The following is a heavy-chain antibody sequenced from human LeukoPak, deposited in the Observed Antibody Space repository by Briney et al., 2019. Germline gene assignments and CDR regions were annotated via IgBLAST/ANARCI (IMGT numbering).Heavy chain of an antibody. CDR3: ARGCFVLKNEPSSTSCRYNWFDP. Sequence: TSSETLSLTCAVYGGSFSGYYWSWIRQPPGKGLEWIGEISHSGSTNYNPSLKSRVTISVDTSKNQFSLKLSSVTAADTAVYYCARGCFVLKNEPSSTSCRYNWFDPWGQGTLVTVSS. CDR1: GGSFSGYY. V-gene: IGHV4-34*01. J-gene: IGHJ5*02. CDR2: ISHSGST. D-gene: IGHD2-2*01.